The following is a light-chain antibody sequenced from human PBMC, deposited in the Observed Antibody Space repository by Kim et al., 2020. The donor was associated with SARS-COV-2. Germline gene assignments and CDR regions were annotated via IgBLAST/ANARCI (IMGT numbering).Light chain of an antibody. CDR3: AAWDDSLNGWV. CDR1: RSNIGGNT. CDR2: SNN. Sequence: ELTQPPSASETPGQRVTISCSGSRSNIGGNTVDWYQQLPGTAPKLLIYSNNQRPSGVPDRFSGSKSGTSASLAISGLQSEDEADYYCAAWDDSLNGWVFGGGTQLTVL. V-gene: IGLV1-44*01. J-gene: IGLJ3*02.